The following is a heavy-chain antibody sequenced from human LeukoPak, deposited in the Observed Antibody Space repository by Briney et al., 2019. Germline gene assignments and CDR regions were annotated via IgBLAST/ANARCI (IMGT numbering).Heavy chain of an antibody. V-gene: IGHV4-59*10. CDR3: ARVRGSSGSYEYYHYMDV. CDR2: IYTSGST. Sequence: SETLSLTCAVYGGSFSGYYWSWIRQPAGKGLEWIGRIYTSGSTNYNPSLKSRVTMSVDTSKKQFSLKLSSVTAADTAVYYCARVRGSSGSYEYYHYMDVWGKGTTVTISS. D-gene: IGHD1-26*01. J-gene: IGHJ6*03. CDR1: GGSFSGYY.